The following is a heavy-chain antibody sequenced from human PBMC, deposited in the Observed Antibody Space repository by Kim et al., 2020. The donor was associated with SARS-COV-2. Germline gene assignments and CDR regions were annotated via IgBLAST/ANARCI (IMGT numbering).Heavy chain of an antibody. CDR1: GFTFSSYS. J-gene: IGHJ6*02. CDR2: ISGSSSTI. CDR3: ARAEWELLLYYYYGMDV. V-gene: IGHV3-48*01. D-gene: IGHD1-26*01. Sequence: GGSLRLSCAASGFTFSSYSMNWVRQAPGKGLEWVSYISGSSSTIYYADSVKGRFTISRDNAKNSLYLQMNSRRAEDTAVYYCARAEWELLLYYYYGMDVWGQGTTVTVSS.